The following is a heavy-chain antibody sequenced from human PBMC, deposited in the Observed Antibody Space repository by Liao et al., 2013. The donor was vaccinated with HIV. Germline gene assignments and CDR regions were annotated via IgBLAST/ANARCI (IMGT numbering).Heavy chain of an antibody. Sequence: QVHLQQWGAGLLKPSETLSLTCAVYGGSFSGYYWSLIRQPPGKGLEWIGEINDSGDTNYNPSLKSRVTISVDTSKNQFSLKMNSVTAADTAVYYCARETSIEVAGYDAFDIWGQGTMVTVSS. CDR1: GGSFSGYY. CDR2: INDSGDT. CDR3: ARETSIEVAGYDAFDI. D-gene: IGHD6-19*01. J-gene: IGHJ3*02. V-gene: IGHV4-34*01.